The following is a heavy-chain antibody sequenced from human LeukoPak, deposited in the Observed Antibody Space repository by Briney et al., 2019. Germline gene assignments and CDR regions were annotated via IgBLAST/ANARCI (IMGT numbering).Heavy chain of an antibody. V-gene: IGHV3-7*01. CDR2: IKEDGGEK. D-gene: IGHD3-9*01. J-gene: IGHJ6*02. Sequence: PGGSLRLSCATSGFSFSSYRMSWVRQAPGKGLEWVANIKEDGGEKYYVDSVKGRFTISRDNAEKSLYLQMTNLRAEDTAVYYCARNDYSDILTGHQWLYHYYGMDVWGQGTTVTVSS. CDR3: ARNDYSDILTGHQWLYHYYGMDV. CDR1: GFSFSSYR.